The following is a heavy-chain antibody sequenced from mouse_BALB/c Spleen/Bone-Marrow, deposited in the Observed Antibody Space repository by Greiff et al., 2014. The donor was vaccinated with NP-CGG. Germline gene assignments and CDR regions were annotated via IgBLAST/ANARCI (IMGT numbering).Heavy chain of an antibody. CDR3: ARNLGDGYSFAY. J-gene: IGHJ3*01. Sequence: LQESGPGLVQPSQSLSITCTVSGFSLTSYGVHWVRQSPGKGLEWLGVIWSGGNTDYNAAFISRLSISKDNSKSQVFFKMNSLQANDTAIYYCARNLGDGYSFAYWGQGTLVTASA. CDR2: IWSGGNT. D-gene: IGHD2-3*01. CDR1: GFSLTSYG. V-gene: IGHV2-2*02.